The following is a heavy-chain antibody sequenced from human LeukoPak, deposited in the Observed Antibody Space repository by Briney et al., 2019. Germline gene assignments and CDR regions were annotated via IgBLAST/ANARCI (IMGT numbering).Heavy chain of an antibody. CDR1: GFTFSSYG. D-gene: IGHD4-17*01. Sequence: PGGSLRLSCAASGFTFSSYGMSWVRQAPGKGLEWVSYISSSSSTIYYADSVKGRFTISRDNAKNSLYLQMNSLRAEDTAVYYCARDQSPATVTTGVFGYWGQGTLVTVSS. CDR2: ISSSSSTI. J-gene: IGHJ4*02. V-gene: IGHV3-48*01. CDR3: ARDQSPATVTTGVFGY.